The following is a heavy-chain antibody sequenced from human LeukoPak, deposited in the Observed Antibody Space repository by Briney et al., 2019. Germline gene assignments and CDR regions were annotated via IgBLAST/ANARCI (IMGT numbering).Heavy chain of an antibody. CDR3: ARDYSWGLSIGRNRPDRIYYFDY. J-gene: IGHJ4*02. CDR1: GGSISSYY. D-gene: IGHD3-16*01. V-gene: IGHV4-59*12. Sequence: SETLSLTCTVSGGSISSYYWNWIRQPPGKGLEWIGYVYYSGSTNYNPSLKSRVTISVDTSKNQFSLKLSSVTAADTAVYYCARDYSWGLSIGRNRPDRIYYFDYWGQGTLVTVSS. CDR2: VYYSGST.